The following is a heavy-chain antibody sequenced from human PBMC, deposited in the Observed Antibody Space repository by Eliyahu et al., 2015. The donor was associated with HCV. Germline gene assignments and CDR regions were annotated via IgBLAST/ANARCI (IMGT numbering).Heavy chain of an antibody. Sequence: QELLVESGGGVVQPGRSLRLSCAASGFTFSSXAMYWARPAPGKGREWVAVMSYDGSNKYSADSVKGRFTISRDNSKNTLYLQMNSLRADDSAMYYCARELQHCSGTNCYGVYGMDVWGQGTKVTVYS. V-gene: IGHV3-30*04. D-gene: IGHD2-15*01. CDR2: MSYDGSNK. J-gene: IGHJ6*02. CDR1: GFTFSSXA. CDR3: ARELQHCSGTNCYGVYGMDV.